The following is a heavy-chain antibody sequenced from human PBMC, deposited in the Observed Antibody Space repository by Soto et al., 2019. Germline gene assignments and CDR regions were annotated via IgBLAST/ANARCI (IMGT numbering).Heavy chain of an antibody. V-gene: IGHV3-23*01. Sequence: DVQLFDSGGGLVQPGGSLRLSCAASGFTFSSHAMSWVRQAPGKGLEWVSSVSVYGDTYYADSVKGRFTISRDNSKTTLFLQMSSQRAEDTAVYYCAKDYYFDYWGQGTLVTVSS. CDR2: VSVYGDT. CDR3: AKDYYFDY. CDR1: GFTFSSHA. J-gene: IGHJ4*02.